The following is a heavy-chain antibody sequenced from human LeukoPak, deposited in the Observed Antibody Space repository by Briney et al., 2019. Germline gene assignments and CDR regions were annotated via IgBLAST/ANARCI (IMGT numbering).Heavy chain of an antibody. D-gene: IGHD3-10*01. V-gene: IGHV4-59*01. J-gene: IGHJ6*03. CDR2: IYYSGST. Sequence: SETLSLTCTVSGGSISSYYWSWIRQPPGKGLEWIGYIYYSGSTNYNPSLKSRVTISVDTSKNQFSLKLSSVTAADTAVYYCARLGTIMVRGVNYYYYYMDVWGKGTTVTVSS. CDR3: ARLGTIMVRGVNYYYYYMDV. CDR1: GGSISSYY.